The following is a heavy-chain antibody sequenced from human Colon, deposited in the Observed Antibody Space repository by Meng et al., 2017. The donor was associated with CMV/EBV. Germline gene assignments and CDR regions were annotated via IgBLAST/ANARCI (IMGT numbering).Heavy chain of an antibody. CDR1: GFTFSNYA. Sequence: GGSLRLSCEASGFTFSNYALHWVRQAPGRGLEWMAYIRHDGNTQYYADSLKGRFTVSRDNSKNTVYLQMDSLRVDDTAVYYCAKEGVEIEPFFDYWGQGTLVTVSS. CDR2: IRHDGNTQ. V-gene: IGHV3-30*02. D-gene: IGHD1-1*01. CDR3: AKEGVEIEPFFDY. J-gene: IGHJ4*02.